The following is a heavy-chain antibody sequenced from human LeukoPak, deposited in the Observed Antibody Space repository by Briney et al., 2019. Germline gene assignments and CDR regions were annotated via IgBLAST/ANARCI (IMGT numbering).Heavy chain of an antibody. CDR3: ARASSSWYSYWFDP. D-gene: IGHD6-13*01. CDR2: ISSSGSTI. Sequence: GGSLRLSRAASGFTFSSYEMNWVRQAPGKGLEWVSYISSSGSTIYYADSVKGRFTISRDNAKNSLYLQMNSLRAEDTAVYYCARASSSWYSYWFDPWGQGTLVTVSS. J-gene: IGHJ5*02. V-gene: IGHV3-48*03. CDR1: GFTFSSYE.